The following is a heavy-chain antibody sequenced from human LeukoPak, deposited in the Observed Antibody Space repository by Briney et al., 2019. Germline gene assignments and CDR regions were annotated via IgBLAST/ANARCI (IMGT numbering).Heavy chain of an antibody. V-gene: IGHV1-2*02. J-gene: IGHJ4*02. Sequence: ASVKVSCKASGYTFTGYYMHWVRQAPGQGLEWMGWINPNSGGTNYAQKFQGRVTMTRDTSISTAYMELSRLRSDDTAVYYCARDQGYYYGSGQTYYFDYWGQGTLVTVSS. D-gene: IGHD3-10*01. CDR2: INPNSGGT. CDR1: GYTFTGYY. CDR3: ARDQGYYYGSGQTYYFDY.